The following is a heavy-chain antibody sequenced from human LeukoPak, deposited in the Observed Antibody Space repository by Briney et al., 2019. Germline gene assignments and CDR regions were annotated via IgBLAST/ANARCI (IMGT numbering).Heavy chain of an antibody. D-gene: IGHD6-19*01. CDR1: GFTFSSYA. CDR3: AKERESSGWYEGGFDY. CDR2: ISGSGGST. Sequence: GGSLRLSCAASGFTFSSYAMCWVRQAPGKGLEWVSAISGSGGSTYYADSVKGRFTISRDNSKNTLYLQMNSLRAEDTAVYYCAKERESSGWYEGGFDYWGQGTLVTVSS. V-gene: IGHV3-23*01. J-gene: IGHJ4*02.